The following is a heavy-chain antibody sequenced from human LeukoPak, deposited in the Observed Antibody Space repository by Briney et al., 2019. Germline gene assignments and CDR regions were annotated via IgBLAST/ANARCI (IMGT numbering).Heavy chain of an antibody. D-gene: IGHD2-15*01. CDR3: AKDKGDCSGGSCYPDYFDY. CDR1: GFTFSSYA. J-gene: IGHJ4*02. CDR2: ISGSGGST. Sequence: GGSLRLSCAASGFTFSSYAMSWVRQAPGKGLEWVSAISGSGGSTYYADSVKGRFTISRDNSKSTLYLQMNSLRAEDTAVYYCAKDKGDCSGGSCYPDYFDYWGQGTLVTVSS. V-gene: IGHV3-23*01.